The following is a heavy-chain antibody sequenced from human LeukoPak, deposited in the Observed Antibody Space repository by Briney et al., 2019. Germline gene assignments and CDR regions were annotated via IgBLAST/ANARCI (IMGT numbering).Heavy chain of an antibody. CDR2: IKQDGSEK. Sequence: GGSLRLFCAASGFTFSSYWMSWVRHAPGKGLEWVANIKQDGSEKYYVDSVKGRFTISRDNAKNSLYLQMNSLRAEVTAVYYCARGPENMDVWGKGTTVTVSS. CDR3: ARGPENMDV. J-gene: IGHJ6*03. V-gene: IGHV3-7*01. CDR1: GFTFSSYW.